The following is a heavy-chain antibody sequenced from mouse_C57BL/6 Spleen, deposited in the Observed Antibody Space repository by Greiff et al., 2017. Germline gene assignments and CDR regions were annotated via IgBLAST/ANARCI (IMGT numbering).Heavy chain of an antibody. Sequence: VQLQQSGAELVKPGASVKISCKASGYAFSSYWMNWVKQRPGKGLEWIGQIYPGDGDPHYNGKFKGKATLTVDKSSSTAYMQLSSLTSEYSAVYFCARDYYGNYEAMDYWGQGTSVTVSS. J-gene: IGHJ4*01. CDR1: GYAFSSYW. V-gene: IGHV1-80*01. CDR2: IYPGDGDP. D-gene: IGHD2-1*01. CDR3: ARDYYGNYEAMDY.